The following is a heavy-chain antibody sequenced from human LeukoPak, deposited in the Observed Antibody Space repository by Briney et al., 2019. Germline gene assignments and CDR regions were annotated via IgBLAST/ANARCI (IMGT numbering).Heavy chain of an antibody. J-gene: IGHJ4*02. Sequence: GGSLRLSCAASGFTFSSYAMSWVRHAPGKGLEWVSTISGSGGSTYYADSVKGRFTISRDNSKNTLYLQMNSLRAEDTAVYYCAKHGSGSSITGYWGQGTLVTVSS. V-gene: IGHV3-23*01. CDR2: ISGSGGST. D-gene: IGHD6-6*01. CDR1: GFTFSSYA. CDR3: AKHGSGSSITGY.